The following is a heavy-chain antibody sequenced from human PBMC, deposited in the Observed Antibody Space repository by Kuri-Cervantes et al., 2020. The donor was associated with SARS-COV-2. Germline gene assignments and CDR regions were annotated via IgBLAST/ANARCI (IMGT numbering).Heavy chain of an antibody. CDR2: IWYDGSNK. CDR3: ARAEKRTIFGVVNYYYYGMDV. V-gene: IGHV3-33*08. D-gene: IGHD3-3*01. Sequence: GGSLRLSCAASGFTFSSVGMHWVRRAPGKGLEWVAVIWYDGSNKYYADSVKGRFTISRDNSKNTLYLQMNSLRAEDTAVYYCARAEKRTIFGVVNYYYYGMDVWGQGTTVTVSS. J-gene: IGHJ6*02. CDR1: GFTFSSVG.